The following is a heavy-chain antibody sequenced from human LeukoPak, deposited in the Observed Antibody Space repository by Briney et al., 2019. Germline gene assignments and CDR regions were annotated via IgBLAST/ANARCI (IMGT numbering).Heavy chain of an antibody. V-gene: IGHV3-23*01. CDR2: ISGSGGST. J-gene: IGHJ4*02. D-gene: IGHD3-9*01. CDR3: ARDSRYDILTGYYPISYFDY. CDR1: GFTFSSYA. Sequence: GGSLRLSCAASGFTFSSYAMSWVRQAPGKGLEWVPAISGSGGSTYYADSVKGRFTISRDNSKNTLYLQMNSLRAEDTAVYYCARDSRYDILTGYYPISYFDYWGQGTLVTVSS.